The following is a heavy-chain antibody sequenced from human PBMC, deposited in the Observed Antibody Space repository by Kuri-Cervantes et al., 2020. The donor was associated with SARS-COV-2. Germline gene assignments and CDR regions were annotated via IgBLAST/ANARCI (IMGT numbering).Heavy chain of an antibody. Sequence: SETLSLTCTVSGGSISSSSYYWGWIRQPPGKGLEWIGSIYYSGSTYYNPSLKSRVTISVDTSKNQFSLKLSSVTAADTAVYYCARGTSTFRVITTPFDYWGQGTLVTVSS. J-gene: IGHJ4*02. CDR3: ARGTSTFRVITTPFDY. V-gene: IGHV4-39*07. D-gene: IGHD3-22*01. CDR2: IYYSGST. CDR1: GGSISSSSYY.